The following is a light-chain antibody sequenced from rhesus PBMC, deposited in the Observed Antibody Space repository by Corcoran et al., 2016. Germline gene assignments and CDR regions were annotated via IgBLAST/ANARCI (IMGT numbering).Light chain of an antibody. J-gene: IGKJ2*01. Sequence: EIVMTQSPATLALSPGERATLSCRASQSVSRFLAWYQHKPGLAPRHLIYETSRRAPGIPDRFSGSGSVTEFTLTITSLEPEDLGVFFCLQSSDWPYSFGQGTKVEIK. V-gene: IGKV3-24*04. CDR1: QSVSRF. CDR3: LQSSDWPYS. CDR2: ETS.